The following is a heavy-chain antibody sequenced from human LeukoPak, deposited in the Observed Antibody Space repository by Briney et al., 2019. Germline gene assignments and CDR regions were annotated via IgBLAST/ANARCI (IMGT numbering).Heavy chain of an antibody. V-gene: IGHV4-38-2*02. CDR2: IHHGGST. Sequence: SETLSLTCIVSGYSISSGYYWGWIRQPPGKGLEWIGNIHHGGSTYYNPSLKSRVTISVDTSKNQLSLKLSSVTAADTAVYYCARVAAGIGFFQHWGQGTLVTVSS. CDR1: GYSISSGYY. J-gene: IGHJ1*01. D-gene: IGHD6-13*01. CDR3: ARVAAGIGFFQH.